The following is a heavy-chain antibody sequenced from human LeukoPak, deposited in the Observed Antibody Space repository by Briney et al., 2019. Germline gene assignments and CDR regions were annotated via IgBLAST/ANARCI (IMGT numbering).Heavy chain of an antibody. CDR3: AREVYSSGWLIGRNWFDP. CDR1: GFTFSSYA. Sequence: GGSLRLSCAASGFTFSSYAMSWVRQAPGKGLEWVSAISGSGGSTYYADSVKGRFTISRDNAKNTLYLQMNSLRAEDTAVYYCAREVYSSGWLIGRNWFDPWGQGTLVTVSS. CDR2: ISGSGGST. J-gene: IGHJ5*02. D-gene: IGHD6-19*01. V-gene: IGHV3-23*01.